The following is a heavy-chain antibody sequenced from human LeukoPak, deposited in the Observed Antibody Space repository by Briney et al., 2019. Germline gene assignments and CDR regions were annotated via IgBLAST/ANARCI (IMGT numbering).Heavy chain of an antibody. CDR3: VRGSSGYYYRADYYYYMDV. CDR2: VYNSGST. V-gene: IGHV4-39*07. Sequence: PSETLSLTCTVSGGSISSRSYSWGWIRLPPGKGLEWIVSVYNSGSTCFSPSLKSRVTTLVDTSKNEFSLKLSSVTAADTAVYYCVRGSSGYYYRADYYYYMDVWGKGTTVTVSS. D-gene: IGHD3-22*01. CDR1: GGSISSRSYS. J-gene: IGHJ6*03.